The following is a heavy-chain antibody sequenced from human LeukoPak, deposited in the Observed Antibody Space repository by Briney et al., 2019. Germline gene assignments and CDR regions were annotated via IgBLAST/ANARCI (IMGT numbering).Heavy chain of an antibody. CDR3: ARSLIPINIVVVTAEGWFDP. D-gene: IGHD2-21*02. CDR2: IYSSGTT. Sequence: SETLSLTCIVSGGSISRYYWSWIRQPPGKGLEWVGYIYSSGTTKYNPSLKSRATISLDTSKSQLSLSLTSVSAADTAVYYSARSLIPINIVVVTAEGWFDPWGQGTLVTVSS. V-gene: IGHV4-4*08. CDR1: GGSISRYY. J-gene: IGHJ5*02.